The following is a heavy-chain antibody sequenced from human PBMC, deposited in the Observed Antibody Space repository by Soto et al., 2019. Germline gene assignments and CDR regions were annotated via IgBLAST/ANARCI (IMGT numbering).Heavy chain of an antibody. CDR3: ARGRDQPPVGLYFDS. Sequence: QVQLVQSGAEVKKPGSSVKVSCKASGDAFTNYIFDWVRQAPGQGLEWMGEIIPMFGTPKYAQTFQDRVTISADVSTGTAYLELTSLRFDDKAVYYCARGRDQPPVGLYFDSWGEGTRVTVSS. CDR2: IIPMFGTP. CDR1: GDAFTNYI. J-gene: IGHJ4*02. V-gene: IGHV1-69*01. D-gene: IGHD1-26*01.